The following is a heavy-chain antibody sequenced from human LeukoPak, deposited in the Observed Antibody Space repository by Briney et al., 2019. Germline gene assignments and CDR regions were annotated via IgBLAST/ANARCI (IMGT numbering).Heavy chain of an antibody. D-gene: IGHD4-17*01. CDR3: ARVGIPDLMDGDLNWFDP. CDR2: IYYSGST. V-gene: IGHV4-59*01. CDR1: GGSISSYY. J-gene: IGHJ5*02. Sequence: SETLSLTCTVSGGSISSYYWSWIRQPPGKGLEWIGYIYYSGSTNYNPSLTSRVTISVDTSKNQFSLKLSSVTAADTAVYYCARVGIPDLMDGDLNWFDPWGQGTLVTVSS.